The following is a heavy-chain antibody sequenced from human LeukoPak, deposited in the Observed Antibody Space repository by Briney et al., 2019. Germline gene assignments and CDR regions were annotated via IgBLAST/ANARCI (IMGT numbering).Heavy chain of an antibody. CDR3: ARQGRISMIVVLIEDAFDI. Sequence: SETLSLTCTVSGYSISSGYYWGWIRQPPGKGLEWIGSIYYSGSTYYNPSLKSRVTISVDTSKNQFSLKLSSVTAADTAVYYCARQGRISMIVVLIEDAFDIWGQGTMVTVSS. J-gene: IGHJ3*02. CDR1: GYSISSGYY. D-gene: IGHD3-22*01. V-gene: IGHV4-38-2*02. CDR2: IYYSGST.